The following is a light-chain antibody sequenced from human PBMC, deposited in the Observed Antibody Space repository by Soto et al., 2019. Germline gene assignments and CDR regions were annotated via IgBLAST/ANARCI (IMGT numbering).Light chain of an antibody. CDR1: SSNIGAGFD. V-gene: IGLV1-40*01. Sequence: QSVLTQPPSVSGAPGQRVTISCTGSSSNIGAGFDVHWYQQLPGTAPKLLIYGYSNRPSGVPVRFSGSKSGTSASLAITGLQAEDEADYYCQSYDISQSVVLGGGTKLTVL. CDR3: QSYDISQSVV. CDR2: GYS. J-gene: IGLJ2*01.